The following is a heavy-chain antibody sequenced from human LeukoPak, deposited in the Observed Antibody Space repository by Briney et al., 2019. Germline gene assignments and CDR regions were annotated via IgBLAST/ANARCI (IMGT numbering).Heavy chain of an antibody. CDR2: IIPILGIA. Sequence: ASVKVSCKASGGTFSSYAISWVRQAPGQGLEWMGRIIPILGIANYAQKFQGRVTITADKSTSTAYMELSSLRSEDTAVYYCAWVAYYYYYGMDVWGQGTTVTVSS. J-gene: IGHJ6*02. CDR1: GGTFSSYA. CDR3: AWVAYYYYYGMDV. V-gene: IGHV1-69*04.